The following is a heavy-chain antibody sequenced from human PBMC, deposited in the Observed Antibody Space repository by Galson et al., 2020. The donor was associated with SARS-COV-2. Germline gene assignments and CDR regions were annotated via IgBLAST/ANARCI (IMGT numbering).Heavy chain of an antibody. CDR2: MNTDGTT. CDR1: GFTFSSIY. V-gene: IGHV3-53*01. J-gene: IGHJ4*02. CDR3: ARGGRYYYGSGIEY. D-gene: IGHD3-10*01. Sequence: GGSLRLSCAASGFTFSSIYMSWVRQPPGKGLEWVSVMNTDGTTYYADSVKGRFTISRDSLNNSVYLQMNSVRADDTAVYYCARGGRYYYGSGIEYWGQGTLVTVSS.